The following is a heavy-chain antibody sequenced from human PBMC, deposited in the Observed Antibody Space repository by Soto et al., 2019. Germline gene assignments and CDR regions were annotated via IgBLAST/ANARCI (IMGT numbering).Heavy chain of an antibody. CDR2: ISGSGGST. V-gene: IGHV3-23*01. J-gene: IGHJ5*02. CDR1: GFTFSSYA. CDR3: AKDYHDSSGYYDHWFEP. Sequence: PGGSMRLSCAASGFTFSSYAMSWVRQAPGKGLEWVSAISGSGGSTYYADSVKGRFTISRDNSKNTLYLQMNSLRAEDTAVYYWAKDYHDSSGYYDHWFEPWGQGTLVT. D-gene: IGHD3-22*01.